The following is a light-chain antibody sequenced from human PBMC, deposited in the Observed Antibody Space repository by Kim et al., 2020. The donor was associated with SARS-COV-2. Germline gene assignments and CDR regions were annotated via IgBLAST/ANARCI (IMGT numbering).Light chain of an antibody. J-gene: IGKJ2*03. V-gene: IGKV3-20*01. CDR2: GAS. Sequence: WAPGERATLSCRASQSVSSSYLAWYQQKPGQAPRLLIYGASSRATGIPDRFSGSGSGTDFTLTISRLEPEDFAVYYCQQYGSSPYSFGQGTKLEI. CDR3: QQYGSSPYS. CDR1: QSVSSSY.